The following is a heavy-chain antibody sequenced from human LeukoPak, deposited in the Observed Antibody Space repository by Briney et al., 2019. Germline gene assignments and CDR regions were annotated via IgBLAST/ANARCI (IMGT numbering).Heavy chain of an antibody. CDR1: AFTFSSYW. CDR2: INSDGSST. CDR3: ARDFKRARYSATGYSFDY. Sequence: PGGSLRLSCAASAFTFSSYWMHWVRQAPGKGLVWVSRINSDGSSTSYADSVKGRFTISRDNAKNTLYLQMNSLRAEDTAVYYCARDFKRARYSATGYSFDYWGQGTLVTVSS. D-gene: IGHD5-12*01. V-gene: IGHV3-74*01. J-gene: IGHJ4*02.